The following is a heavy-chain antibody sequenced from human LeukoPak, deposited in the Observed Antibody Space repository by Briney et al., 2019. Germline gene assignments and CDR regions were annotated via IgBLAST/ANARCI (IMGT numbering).Heavy chain of an antibody. V-gene: IGHV3-53*01. CDR3: ARTHTTEWYYYYYYMDV. Sequence: PGGSLRLSCVASGFTVSSNYMSWVRQAPGKGLEWVSVIYSAGSTYYADSVKGRFTISRDNAKNSLYLQMNSLRAEDTAVYYCARTHTTEWYYYYYYMDVWGKGTTVTVSS. CDR2: IYSAGST. CDR1: GFTVSSNY. D-gene: IGHD4-11*01. J-gene: IGHJ6*03.